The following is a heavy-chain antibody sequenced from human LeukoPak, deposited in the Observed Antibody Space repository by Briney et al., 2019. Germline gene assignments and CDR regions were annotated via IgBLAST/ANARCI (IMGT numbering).Heavy chain of an antibody. CDR1: GDSITSSSYY. Sequence: TSETLSLTCTVSGDSITSSSYYWGWIRQPPGKGLEWIGSIYCSGTTYYSPSLKSRVTISLDTSKNQSSLNLSSVTAADTAVYYCARTSGPWGNWFDPWGQGTLVTVSS. D-gene: IGHD5-12*01. CDR3: ARTSGPWGNWFDP. CDR2: IYCSGTT. J-gene: IGHJ5*02. V-gene: IGHV4-39*01.